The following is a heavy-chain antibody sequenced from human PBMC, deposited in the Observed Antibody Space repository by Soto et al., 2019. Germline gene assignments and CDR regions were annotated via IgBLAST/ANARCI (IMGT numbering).Heavy chain of an antibody. Sequence: GGPMRHSSAALGFTFANPGINWVRQDQGKGLEWVGRIKSKTDGGTTDYAEPVKGRFAISRDDSNNMVYLQMNSLKIEDTAVYYCTTDSYSTIIIVRFDYWGHGTLVTVSS. CDR3: TTDSYSTIIIVRFDY. J-gene: IGHJ4*01. D-gene: IGHD3-22*01. CDR2: IKSKTDGGTT. V-gene: IGHV3-15*07. CDR1: GFTFANPG.